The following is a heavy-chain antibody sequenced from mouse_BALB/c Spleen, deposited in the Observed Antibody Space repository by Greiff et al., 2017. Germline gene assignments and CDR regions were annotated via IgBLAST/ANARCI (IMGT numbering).Heavy chain of an antibody. CDR3: ARGAYYYGSSYYAMDY. V-gene: IGHV1S135*01. J-gene: IGHJ4*01. CDR2: IDPYNGGT. CDR1: GYSFTDYN. D-gene: IGHD1-1*01. Sequence: EVQLQQSGPELVKPGASVKVSCKASGYSFTDYNMYWVKQSHGKSLEWIGYIDPYNGGTSYNQKFKGKATLTVDKSSSTAFMHLNSLTSEDSAVYYCARGAYYYGSSYYAMDYWGQGTSVTVSS.